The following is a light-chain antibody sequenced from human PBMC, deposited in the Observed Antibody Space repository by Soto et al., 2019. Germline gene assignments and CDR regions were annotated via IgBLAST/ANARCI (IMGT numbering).Light chain of an antibody. Sequence: QSVLTRPASVSGSPGQSITISCTGTSSDVGNYNLVSWYQQYPGKAPKLMIYEGGKRPSGVSNRFSGSKSGNTASLTISGLQAEDEADYYCCSFALRSTLIFGGGTKLTVL. CDR3: CSFALRSTLI. J-gene: IGLJ2*01. V-gene: IGLV2-23*01. CDR1: SSDVGNYNL. CDR2: EGG.